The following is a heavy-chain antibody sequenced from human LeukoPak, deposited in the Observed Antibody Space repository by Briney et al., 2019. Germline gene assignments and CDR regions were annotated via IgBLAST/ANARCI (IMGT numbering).Heavy chain of an antibody. CDR3: VRVPEGDSRPCDS. CDR1: GGSFSGYY. CDR2: IAHGGGT. D-gene: IGHD2-21*01. Sequence: PSETLSLTCAVYGGSFSGYYWTFVRQTPGKGLEWIGEIAHGGGTNYHPSLKSRVSISIDTSKSQFSLILSSVIAADTAVYYCVRVPEGDSRPCDSWGQGTLVTVSS. V-gene: IGHV4-34*01. J-gene: IGHJ4*02.